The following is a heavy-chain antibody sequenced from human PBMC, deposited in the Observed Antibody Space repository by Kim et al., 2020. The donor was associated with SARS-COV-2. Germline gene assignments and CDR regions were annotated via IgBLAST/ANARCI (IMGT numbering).Heavy chain of an antibody. CDR3: ARGAFSRYFDTAYYFD. V-gene: IGHV4-39*07. CDR2: IYYSGST. D-gene: IGHD3-9*01. J-gene: IGHJ4*01. Sequence: SETLSLTCTVSGGSISSSSYYWGWIRQPPGKGLEWIGSIYYSGSTYYNPSLKSRVTISVDTSKNQFSLKLSSVTAADMAVYYCARGAFSRYFDTAYYFD. CDR1: GGSISSSSYY.